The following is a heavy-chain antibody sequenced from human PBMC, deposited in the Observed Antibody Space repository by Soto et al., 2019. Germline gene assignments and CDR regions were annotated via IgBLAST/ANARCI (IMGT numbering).Heavy chain of an antibody. Sequence: SQTLSLTCAISGDSVSSNSAAWNWIRQSPSRGLEWLGRTYYRSKWYNDYAVSVKSRITINPDTSKNQFSLQLNSVTPEDTAVYYCARGSYDFWSGYPPRDAFDIWGQGTMVTV. CDR2: TYYRSKWYN. J-gene: IGHJ3*02. CDR1: GDSVSSNSAA. V-gene: IGHV6-1*01. D-gene: IGHD3-3*01. CDR3: ARGSYDFWSGYPPRDAFDI.